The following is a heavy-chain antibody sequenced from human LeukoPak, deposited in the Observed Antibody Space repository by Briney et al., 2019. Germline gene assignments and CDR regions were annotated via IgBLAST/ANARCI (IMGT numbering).Heavy chain of an antibody. V-gene: IGHV3-7*01. CDR3: ARDGYCSGGSCYYFDY. CDR1: GFTFRGYW. CDR2: IKQDGSET. D-gene: IGHD2-15*01. Sequence: GGSLRLSCAPSGFTFRGYWISWVPQAPGKGLEWGANIKQDGSETYYVDSVKGRFTISRDNAKNSLYLQMNSLRAEDTAVYYCARDGYCSGGSCYYFDYWGQGTLVTVSS. J-gene: IGHJ4*02.